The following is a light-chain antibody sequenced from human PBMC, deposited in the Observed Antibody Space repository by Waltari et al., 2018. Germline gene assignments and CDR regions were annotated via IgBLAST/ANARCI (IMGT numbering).Light chain of an antibody. CDR3: SSYTSSSTLVV. Sequence: QSALTQPASVSGSPGQSITIPCTGTSSDVGGYNYVSCYQQHPGKAPKLMIYYVSNRPSGVSNRFSGSKSANTASLTISGLQAEDEADYYCSSYTSSSTLVVFGGGTKLTVL. CDR2: YVS. V-gene: IGLV2-14*03. J-gene: IGLJ2*01. CDR1: SSDVGGYNY.